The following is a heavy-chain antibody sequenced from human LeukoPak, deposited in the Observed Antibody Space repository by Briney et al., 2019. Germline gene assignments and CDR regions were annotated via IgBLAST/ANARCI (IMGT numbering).Heavy chain of an antibody. Sequence: SETLSLTCTVSGGSVSSGSYYWSWIRQPPGKGLEWIGYIYYSGSTNYNPSLKSRVTISVDTSKNQLSLRLSSVTAADTAVYYCARENYGSGPAYYGVDVWGQGTTVTVSS. CDR2: IYYSGST. D-gene: IGHD3-10*01. J-gene: IGHJ6*02. CDR3: ARENYGSGPAYYGVDV. V-gene: IGHV4-61*01. CDR1: GGSVSSGSYY.